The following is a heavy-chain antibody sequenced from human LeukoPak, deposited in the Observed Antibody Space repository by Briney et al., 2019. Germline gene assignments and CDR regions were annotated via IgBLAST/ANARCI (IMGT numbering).Heavy chain of an antibody. CDR1: GFTFSSYA. J-gene: IGHJ6*02. Sequence: GGSLRLSCAASGFTFSSYAMHWVRQAPGKGLEWVAVISYDGSSEYYTDSVKGRFTISRDNSKNTLYLQMNSLRAEDTAVYYCARDYVDTAMEQIYYYYGMDVWGQGTTVIVSS. D-gene: IGHD5-18*01. V-gene: IGHV3-30-3*01. CDR2: ISYDGSSE. CDR3: ARDYVDTAMEQIYYYYGMDV.